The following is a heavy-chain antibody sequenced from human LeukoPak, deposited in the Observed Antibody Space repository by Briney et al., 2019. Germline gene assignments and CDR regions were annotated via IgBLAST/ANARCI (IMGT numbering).Heavy chain of an antibody. CDR2: ISWEGQTT. D-gene: IGHD3-10*01. J-gene: IGHJ4*02. CDR3: TRDTDFGSPTNYFDH. Sequence: PGGSLRLSCAASGFTFDDYAMHWVRQAPGKGLDWVSLISWEGQTTYYADSVRGRFSISRDNNKNSLFLEMNSLTTDDTGFYYCTRDTDFGSPTNYFDHWGQGTLASVSS. V-gene: IGHV3-43*01. CDR1: GFTFDDYA.